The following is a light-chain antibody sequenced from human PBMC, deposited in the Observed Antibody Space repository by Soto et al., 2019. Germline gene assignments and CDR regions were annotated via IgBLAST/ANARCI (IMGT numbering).Light chain of an antibody. CDR3: LQYGNSPMYS. J-gene: IGKJ2*03. CDR2: GAF. CDR1: QSVSNSY. V-gene: IGKV3-20*01. Sequence: EMVLTQSPGTLPFSPGERATHSCRASQSVSNSYLAWYKQNPGQAPRLLIYGAFNRATGVPDRFSGSGSGTDFTLTISRLEPEDVVVYYCLQYGNSPMYSFGQGTKVEIK.